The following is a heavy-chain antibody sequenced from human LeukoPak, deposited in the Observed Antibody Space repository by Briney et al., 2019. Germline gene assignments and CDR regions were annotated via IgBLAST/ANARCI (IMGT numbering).Heavy chain of an antibody. V-gene: IGHV6-1*01. CDR2: TYYRSKWYN. D-gene: IGHD6-13*01. Sequence: SQTLSLTCAISGDSVSSNSDAWNWIRQSPSRGLEWLGRTYYRSKWYNDYAASVKSRITIDPDTSKNQFSLQLKSVTAEDSAVYYCARSAAGTVDYWGQGTLVTVSS. CDR3: ARSAAGTVDY. CDR1: GDSVSSNSDA. J-gene: IGHJ4*02.